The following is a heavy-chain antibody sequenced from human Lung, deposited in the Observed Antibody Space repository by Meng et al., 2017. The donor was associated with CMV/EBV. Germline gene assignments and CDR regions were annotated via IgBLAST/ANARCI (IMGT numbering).Heavy chain of an antibody. J-gene: IGHJ4*02. V-gene: IGHV3-23*01. CDR3: AKGSCSSTSCYYDY. D-gene: IGHD2-2*01. Sequence: GEXXKISCAASGFTFSSYAMSWVRQAPGKGLEWVSAISGSGGSTYYADSVKGRFTISSDNSKNTLYLQMNSLRAEDTAVYYCAKGSCSSTSCYYDYWGQGTLVTVSS. CDR2: ISGSGGST. CDR1: GFTFSSYA.